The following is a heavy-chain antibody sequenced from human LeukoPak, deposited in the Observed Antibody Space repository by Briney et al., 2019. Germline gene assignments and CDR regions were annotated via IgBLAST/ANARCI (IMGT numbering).Heavy chain of an antibody. D-gene: IGHD3-16*02. CDR3: ARVQARLRLGELSLSY. CDR1: GYTFTSYY. CDR2: INPSGGST. Sequence: ASVKVSCKASGYTFTSYYMHWVRQAPGQGLEWMGIINPSGGSTSYAQKIQGRVTMTRDTSTSTVYMELSCLRSEDTAVYYCARVQARLRLGELSLSYWGQGTLVTVSS. V-gene: IGHV1-46*01. J-gene: IGHJ4*02.